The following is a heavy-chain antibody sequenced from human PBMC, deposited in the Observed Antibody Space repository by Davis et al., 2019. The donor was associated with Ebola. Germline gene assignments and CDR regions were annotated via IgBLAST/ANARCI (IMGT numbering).Heavy chain of an antibody. CDR3: ARSMVRGVNLYYYYGMDV. CDR1: GFSLSTSGMC. J-gene: IGHJ6*02. D-gene: IGHD3-10*01. Sequence: SGPTLVKPPQTLTLTCTFSGFSLSTSGMCVSWIRQPPGKALEWLARIDWDDDKYYSTSLKTRLTISKDTSKNQVVLTMTNMDPVDTATYYCARSMVRGVNLYYYYGMDVWGQGTTVTVSS. CDR2: IDWDDDK. V-gene: IGHV2-70*11.